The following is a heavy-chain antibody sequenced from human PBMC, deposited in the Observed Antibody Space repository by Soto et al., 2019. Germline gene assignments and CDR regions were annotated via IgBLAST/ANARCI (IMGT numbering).Heavy chain of an antibody. CDR3: TTDVWVYCSSTSCYL. D-gene: IGHD2-2*01. V-gene: IGHV3-23*01. J-gene: IGHJ4*02. CDR2: ISVSGDRT. CDR1: GFTFTSYA. Sequence: GGSLRLSCAASGFTFTSYAMCWVRQAPGKGLEWVSSISVSGDRTFYADSVKGRFTISRDNSRNTLHLQMNSLRAEDTAVYYCTTDVWVYCSSTSCYLWGQGTLVTVSS.